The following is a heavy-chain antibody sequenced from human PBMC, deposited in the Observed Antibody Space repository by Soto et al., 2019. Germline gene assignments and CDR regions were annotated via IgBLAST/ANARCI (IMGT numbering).Heavy chain of an antibody. V-gene: IGHV1-69*01. J-gene: IGHJ5*02. D-gene: IGHD5-12*01. CDR1: GVTFSSFA. CDR2: IIPIFRTP. Sequence: QVQLVQSGAEVKQPGSSVKVSCQASGVTFSSFAISWVRQAPGQGLEWMGGIIPIFRTPNYAQNFQGRVTITADESTSSVYMELSRLRSEDTAVYYCARNTGSGFRPGTHRFNWFDPWGQGTLVTVSS. CDR3: ARNTGSGFRPGTHRFNWFDP.